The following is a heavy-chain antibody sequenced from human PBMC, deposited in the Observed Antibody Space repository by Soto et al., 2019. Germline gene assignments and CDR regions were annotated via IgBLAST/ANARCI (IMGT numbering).Heavy chain of an antibody. V-gene: IGHV3-30*18. CDR3: AKGRWGDFGDLNLPGY. Sequence: QVLLVESGGGVVQPGRSLRISCAVSGFTFSSFGMHWVRQAPGKGLEWVAVISDDGSSKHYADSLKGRFTITTDNSTNTLYLQMESLGPEDTAVYYCAKGRWGDFGDLNLPGYWGKRSLVTVSS. CDR2: ISDDGSSK. D-gene: IGHD4-17*01. CDR1: GFTFSSFG. J-gene: IGHJ4*02.